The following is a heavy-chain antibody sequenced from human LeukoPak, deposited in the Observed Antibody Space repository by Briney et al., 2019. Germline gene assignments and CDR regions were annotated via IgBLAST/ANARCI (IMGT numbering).Heavy chain of an antibody. V-gene: IGHV1-46*01. Sequence: ASVKVSCKASGYSFTSNYIHWVRQAPGQGLEWMGMIYPRDGSTSYAQKFQGRVTVTRDTSTSTVHMELSGLRSEDTAVYYCARDQEGFDYWGQGTLVTVSS. J-gene: IGHJ4*02. CDR3: ARDQEGFDY. CDR1: GYSFTSNY. CDR2: IYPRDGST.